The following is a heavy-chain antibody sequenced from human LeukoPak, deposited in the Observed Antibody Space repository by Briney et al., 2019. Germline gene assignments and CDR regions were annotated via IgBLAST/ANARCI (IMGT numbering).Heavy chain of an antibody. J-gene: IGHJ3*02. CDR2: IIPIFGTA. V-gene: IGHV1-69*13. D-gene: IGHD3-22*01. CDR1: GGTFSSYA. CDR3: ARDERSRWYYYDSSGEGDAFDI. Sequence: GASVKVSCKASGGTFSSYAISWVRQAPGQGLEWMGGIIPIFGTANYAQKFQGRVTITADESTSTAYMELSSLRSEDTAVYYCARDERSRWYYYDSSGEGDAFDIWGQGTMVTVSS.